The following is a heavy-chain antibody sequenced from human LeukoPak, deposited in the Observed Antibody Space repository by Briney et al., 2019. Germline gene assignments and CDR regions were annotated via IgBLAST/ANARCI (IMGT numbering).Heavy chain of an antibody. CDR1: GFTFSSYA. Sequence: PGGSLRLSCAASGFTFSSYAMSWVRQAPGKGLEWVSGISGSGARTYYADPVKGRFTISRDNSKNTLYLQMNGLRAEDTAVYYCARESRGYDILTGKYHRGYYSYYMDVWGKGTTVTVSS. J-gene: IGHJ6*03. D-gene: IGHD3-9*01. CDR3: ARESRGYDILTGKYHRGYYSYYMDV. V-gene: IGHV3-23*01. CDR2: ISGSGART.